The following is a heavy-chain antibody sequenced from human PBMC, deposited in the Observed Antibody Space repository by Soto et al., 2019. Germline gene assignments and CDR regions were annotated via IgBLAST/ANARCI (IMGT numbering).Heavy chain of an antibody. CDR3: ARGRIVGATDYYCGMDV. Sequence: QVQLVQSGAEVKKPGSSVKVSCKASGGTFSSYAISWVRQAPGQGLEWMGGIIPIFGTANYAQKFRGRVTITADKSTSTAYMEVSSLRSEDTAVYYCARGRIVGATDYYCGMDVWGQGTTVTVSS. J-gene: IGHJ6*02. D-gene: IGHD1-26*01. V-gene: IGHV1-69*06. CDR1: GGTFSSYA. CDR2: IIPIFGTA.